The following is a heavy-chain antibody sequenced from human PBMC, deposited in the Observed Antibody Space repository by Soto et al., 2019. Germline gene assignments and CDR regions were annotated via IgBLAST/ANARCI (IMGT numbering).Heavy chain of an antibody. V-gene: IGHV3-23*01. Sequence: EVQLLESGGGLVQPGGSLRLSCAASGFTFRSHAMSWVRQAPGKGLEWVSAISGSGGSTYYADSVKGRFTISRDNSKNTLYLQMNRLRAEDTAVYDCARFSISWYDAVDIWGQGTMVTVSS. J-gene: IGHJ3*02. CDR3: ARFSISWYDAVDI. CDR1: GFTFRSHA. D-gene: IGHD6-13*01. CDR2: ISGSGGST.